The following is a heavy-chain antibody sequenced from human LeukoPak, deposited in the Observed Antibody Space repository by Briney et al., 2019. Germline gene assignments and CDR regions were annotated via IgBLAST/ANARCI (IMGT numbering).Heavy chain of an antibody. D-gene: IGHD3-10*01. V-gene: IGHV3-74*01. CDR2: VKSDGSDT. J-gene: IGHJ4*02. CDR1: GSTFSRYW. Sequence: GGSLRLSCAASGSTFSRYWMHWVCQAPGKGLVWVSRVKSDGSDTIYADSVKGRFTISRDNAKNTLYLHMDSLRAEDTAVYYCTTGIGNYYYYWGQGTLVTVAS. CDR3: TTGIGNYYYY.